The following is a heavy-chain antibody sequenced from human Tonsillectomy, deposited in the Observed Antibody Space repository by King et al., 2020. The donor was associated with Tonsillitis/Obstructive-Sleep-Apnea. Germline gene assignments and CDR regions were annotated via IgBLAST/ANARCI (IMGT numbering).Heavy chain of an antibody. CDR2: IYYSGST. CDR3: ARDMVLEAGGDAFDI. CDR1: GGSISSYY. J-gene: IGHJ3*02. Sequence: QLQESGPGLVKPSETLSLTCTVSGGSISSYYWSWIRQPPGKGLEWIGYIYYSGSTNSNPSLRSRVTISVDTSKNQFSLKLSSVTAADTAVYYCARDMVLEAGGDAFDIWGEGTMVTLSS. V-gene: IGHV4-59*01. D-gene: IGHD2-8*01.